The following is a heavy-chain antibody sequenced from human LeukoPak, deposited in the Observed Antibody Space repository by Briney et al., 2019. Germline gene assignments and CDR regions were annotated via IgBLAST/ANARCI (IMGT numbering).Heavy chain of an antibody. CDR3: ARHGISAAGRGYYYGMDV. CDR2: IYYSGST. D-gene: IGHD6-13*01. Sequence: SETLSLTCTVSGGSISSSSYYWGWIRQPPGKGLEWIGSIYYSGSTYYNPSLQSRVTISVDTSKNQFSLKLSSVTAADTAVYYCARHGISAAGRGYYYGMDVWGQGTTVTVSS. CDR1: GGSISSSSYY. V-gene: IGHV4-39*01. J-gene: IGHJ6*02.